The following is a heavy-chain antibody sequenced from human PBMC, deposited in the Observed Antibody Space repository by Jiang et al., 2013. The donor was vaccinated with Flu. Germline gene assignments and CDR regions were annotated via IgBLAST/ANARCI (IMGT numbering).Heavy chain of an antibody. CDR1: GGSIITDTHQ. Sequence: GPGLVKPSETLSLTCTVSGGSIITDTHQWGWIRQPPGKGLEWIGRIYHSGSADYNPSLKSRVTMLVDTPKNQFSLRRGSVTAADTAVYYCARVGKYSGFEALYFDYWGQGILVTVSS. J-gene: IGHJ4*01. CDR3: ARVGKYSGFEALYFDY. CDR2: IYHSGSA. D-gene: IGHD5-12*01. V-gene: IGHV4-39*07.